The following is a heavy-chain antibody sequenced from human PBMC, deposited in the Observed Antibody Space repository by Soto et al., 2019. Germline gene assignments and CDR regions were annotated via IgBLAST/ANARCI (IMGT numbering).Heavy chain of an antibody. CDR3: ARVGVVIFGGVIVLDY. CDR1: GFAFGDYW. Sequence: EVQLVESGGGLVQPGGSLRLSCAASGFAFGDYWMSWVRRAPGKGLEWVANIKQDGSEKYYMGSVKGRFTISRDNAKNSLYLQMNSLRAEDTAVYYCARVGVVIFGGVIVLDYWGRGTLVTVSS. J-gene: IGHJ4*02. CDR2: IKQDGSEK. D-gene: IGHD3-16*02. V-gene: IGHV3-7*04.